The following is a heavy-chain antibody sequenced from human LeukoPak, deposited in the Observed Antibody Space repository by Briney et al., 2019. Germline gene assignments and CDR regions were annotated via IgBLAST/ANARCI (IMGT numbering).Heavy chain of an antibody. J-gene: IGHJ5*02. CDR1: GFTFSSYE. D-gene: IGHD4-23*01. CDR2: ISSSGRTI. V-gene: IGHV3-48*03. Sequence: QPGGSLRLSCAVSGFTFSSYEMNWVRQAPGKGLEWVSYISSSGRTIYNADSVKGRFTISRDNAKNSLYLQMNSLRAEDTAVYYCAKEIRWQNWFDPWGQGTLVTVSS. CDR3: AKEIRWQNWFDP.